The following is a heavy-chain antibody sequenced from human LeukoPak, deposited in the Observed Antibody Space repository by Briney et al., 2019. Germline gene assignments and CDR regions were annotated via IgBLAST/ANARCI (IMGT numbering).Heavy chain of an antibody. D-gene: IGHD5-18*01. CDR3: ARPRGYSYGFNWFDP. V-gene: IGHV4-59*08. Sequence: SETLSLTCTVSGGSISTYYGNWIRQAPGKGLEWLGYIYYSGSTNYNPSLKSRVAMSVDTSRNQFSLKLSSVTAADTAVYYCARPRGYSYGFNWFDPWGQGTLVTVSS. CDR2: IYYSGST. J-gene: IGHJ5*02. CDR1: GGSISTYY.